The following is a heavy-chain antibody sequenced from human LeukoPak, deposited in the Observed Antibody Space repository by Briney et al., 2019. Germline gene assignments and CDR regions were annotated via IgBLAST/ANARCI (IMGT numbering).Heavy chain of an antibody. V-gene: IGHV4-39*07. CDR2: INYYGKT. CDR3: GRSAGFVHFDH. CDR1: GNSISSSSYH. D-gene: IGHD3-16*01. J-gene: IGHJ4*02. Sequence: SQTLSLTCTVSGNSISSSSYHWVWIRQPPGKGLEWIGSINYYGKTYYNPSVKSRVTISVDTSKNQFSLMVRSVTAADTAVYYCGRSAGFVHFDHWGQGTLVTVTS.